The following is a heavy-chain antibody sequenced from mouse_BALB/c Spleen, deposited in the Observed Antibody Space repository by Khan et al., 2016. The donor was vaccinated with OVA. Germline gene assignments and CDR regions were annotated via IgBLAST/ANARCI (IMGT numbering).Heavy chain of an antibody. J-gene: IGHJ2*01. CDR3: ARGNYCGYYFDY. V-gene: IGHV3-2*02. CDR2: ISYSGGT. Sequence: EVKLLESGPGLVKPSQSLSLTCTVTGYSITSGYAWNWIRQFPGNKLEWMGYISYSGGTSYNPSLKSRISITRDTSTNQFFLQLNSVTTEDTATYYCARGNYCGYYFDYWGQGTTLTVSS. D-gene: IGHD1-1*01. CDR1: GYSITSGYA.